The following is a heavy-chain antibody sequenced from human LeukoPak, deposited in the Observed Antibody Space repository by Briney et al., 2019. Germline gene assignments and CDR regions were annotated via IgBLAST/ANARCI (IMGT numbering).Heavy chain of an antibody. J-gene: IGHJ4*02. D-gene: IGHD3-3*01. CDR1: GGSISSYY. CDR2: IYYSGST. CDR3: AGDFWSGFRD. V-gene: IGHV4-59*08. Sequence: SETLSLTCTVSGGSISSYYWNWIRQPPGKGLEWIGYIYYSGSTNYNPSLKSRVTISVDTSKNQFSLKLSSVTAADTAVYYCAGDFWSGFRDWGQGTLVTVSS.